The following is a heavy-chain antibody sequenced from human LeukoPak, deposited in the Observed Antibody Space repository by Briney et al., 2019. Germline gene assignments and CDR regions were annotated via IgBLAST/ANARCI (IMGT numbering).Heavy chain of an antibody. J-gene: IGHJ3*02. D-gene: IGHD3-22*01. CDR2: MNPNSDNT. V-gene: IGHV1-8*01. CDR3: ETDPITMIVGCVAFDI. CDR1: GYTFTSYD. Sequence: ASVNVSCKASGYTFTSYDFDWVRQATGPGLEWVGWMNPNSDNTGYAQKFEGRVTMTRNTSISTDSMELRSLSPEDKAVDYCETDPITMIVGCVAFDIWGQRTMVTVS.